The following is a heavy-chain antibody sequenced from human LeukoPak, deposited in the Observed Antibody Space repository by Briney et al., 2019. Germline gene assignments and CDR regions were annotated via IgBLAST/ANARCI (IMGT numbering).Heavy chain of an antibody. J-gene: IGHJ6*03. CDR2: IYPGDSDT. V-gene: IGHV5-51*01. Sequence: GESLKISCKGSGYSFTSYWIGWVRQMPGKGLEWMGIIYPGDSDTRYSPSFQGQVTISADKSISTAYLQWSSLKASDTAMYYCARQGAYGSGSYWDYYYMDVWGKGTTVTVSS. D-gene: IGHD3-10*01. CDR1: GYSFTSYW. CDR3: ARQGAYGSGSYWDYYYMDV.